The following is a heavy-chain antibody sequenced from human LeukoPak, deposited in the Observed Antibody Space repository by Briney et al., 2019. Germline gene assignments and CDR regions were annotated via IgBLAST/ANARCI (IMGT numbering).Heavy chain of an antibody. D-gene: IGHD5-24*01. Sequence: ASVKVSCKASGGTFSNYAISWVRQAPGQGLEWMGGIIPMFGVANYAQKFQGRVTITADKSTSTAYMELSSLRSEDTAVYYCARPTRDGYNEWRLGYWGQGTLVTVSS. V-gene: IGHV1-69*10. J-gene: IGHJ4*02. CDR1: GGTFSNYA. CDR3: ARPTRDGYNEWRLGY. CDR2: IIPMFGVA.